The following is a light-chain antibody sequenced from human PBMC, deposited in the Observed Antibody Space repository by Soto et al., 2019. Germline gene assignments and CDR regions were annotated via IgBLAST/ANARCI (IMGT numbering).Light chain of an antibody. V-gene: IGKV3-15*01. CDR2: SAS. Sequence: EIVMTQSPATLSVSPGERATLSCRASQSVSSNLAWYQQKPGQAPRLLLYSASTRATGIPARFSGSGSGTEFTLTINSLQSEDFAVYYCQQYNGWPPWTFGQGTKVEIK. CDR3: QQYNGWPPWT. CDR1: QSVSSN. J-gene: IGKJ1*01.